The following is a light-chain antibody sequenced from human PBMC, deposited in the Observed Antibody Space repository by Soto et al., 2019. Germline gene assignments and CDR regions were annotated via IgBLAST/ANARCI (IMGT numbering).Light chain of an antibody. V-gene: IGKV1-39*01. Sequence: DIQMTQSPSSLSASVGDRVTITCRASQTITNYLHWYQQKPGKAPKLLIYAASSLQSGVPSRFSGSGSGTDFFLTISSLQPEDFATYFCQHTYTYPFTFGPGTKVDFK. CDR3: QHTYTYPFT. CDR1: QTITNY. CDR2: AAS. J-gene: IGKJ3*01.